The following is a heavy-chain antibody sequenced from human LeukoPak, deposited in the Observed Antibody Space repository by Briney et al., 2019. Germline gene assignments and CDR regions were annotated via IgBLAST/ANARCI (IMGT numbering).Heavy chain of an antibody. J-gene: IGHJ3*02. CDR1: GYTFTSYG. CDR2: ISAYNGNT. D-gene: IGHD1-26*01. Sequence: ASVKVSCKASGYTFTSYGISWVRRAPGQGLEWMGWISAYNGNTNYAQKLQGRVTMTTDTSTSTAYMELRSLRSDDTAVYYCARGQTPSGIVGATSAFDIWGQGTMVTVSS. V-gene: IGHV1-18*01. CDR3: ARGQTPSGIVGATSAFDI.